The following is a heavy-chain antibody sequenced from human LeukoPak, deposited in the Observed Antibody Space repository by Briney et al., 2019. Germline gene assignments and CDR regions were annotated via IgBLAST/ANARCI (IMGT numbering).Heavy chain of an antibody. J-gene: IGHJ4*02. CDR2: IKSSGGDT. CDR1: GFTFSSYA. CDR3: ARDNAAAAGTRFNY. D-gene: IGHD6-13*01. Sequence: GGSLRLSCAASGFTFSSYAMSWVRQAPGKGLEWVSRIKSSGGDTYYIDSVKGRFTISRDDSRNTLYLQMNSLRAEDTAVYYCARDNAAAAGTRFNYWGQGTLVTVSS. V-gene: IGHV3-23*01.